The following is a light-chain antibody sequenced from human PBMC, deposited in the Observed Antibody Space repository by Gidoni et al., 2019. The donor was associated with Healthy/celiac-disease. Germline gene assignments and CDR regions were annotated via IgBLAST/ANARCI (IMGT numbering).Light chain of an antibody. J-gene: IGKJ1*01. Sequence: EIVMTHSPATLSVSPGERATLSCRASQSVSSNVAWYQQKPGQAPRLLIYGASTRATGIPARFSGSGSGTEFTLTISRRQSEDFAVYYCQQYNNWPPWTFGQGTKVEIK. V-gene: IGKV3-15*01. CDR1: QSVSSN. CDR2: GAS. CDR3: QQYNNWPPWT.